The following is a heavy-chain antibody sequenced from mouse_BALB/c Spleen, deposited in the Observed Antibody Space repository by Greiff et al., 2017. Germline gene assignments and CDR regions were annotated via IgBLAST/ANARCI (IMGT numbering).Heavy chain of an antibody. CDR1: GYTFTSYW. CDR3: ARMTTDTGYAMDY. V-gene: IGHV1S81*02. Sequence: QVQLQQPGAELVKPGASVKLSCKASGYTFTSYWMHWVKQRPGQGLEWIGEINPSNGRTNYNEKFKSKATLTVDKSSSTAYMQLSSLTSEDSAVYYCARMTTDTGYAMDYWGQGTSVTVSS. CDR2: INPSNGRT. J-gene: IGHJ4*01. D-gene: IGHD1-2*01.